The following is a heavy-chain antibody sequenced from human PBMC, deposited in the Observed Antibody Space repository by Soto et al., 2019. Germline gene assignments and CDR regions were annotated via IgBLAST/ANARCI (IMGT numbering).Heavy chain of an antibody. CDR2: IRGKSRNYAT. CDR3: AYDLHYGLDI. J-gene: IGHJ1*01. D-gene: IGHD3-16*01. V-gene: IGHV3-73*01. CDR1: DFTFGDSA. Sequence: EVQLVEAGGGLVQPGGSLQLSCAASDFTFGDSAVHWIRQASGNGLEWVGRIRGKSRNYATGYAASVKGRFTISRDDSRNTAYLQMNSLKTEDTAVYYCAYDLHYGLDIWGQGTLVSVSS.